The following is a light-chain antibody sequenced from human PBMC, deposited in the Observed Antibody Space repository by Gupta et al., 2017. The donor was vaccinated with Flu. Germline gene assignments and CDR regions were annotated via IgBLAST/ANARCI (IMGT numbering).Light chain of an antibody. CDR3: ATWDDSLNGQV. Sequence: QSVLTQPPPASGTPGQRVTISCSGSSSNIGSNTVNWYQQLPGTAPKFLMNSNNQRPSGVPDRFSGSKSGTSASLAISGLQSEDEADYYCATWDDSLNGQVFGTGTKVTVL. CDR2: SNN. J-gene: IGLJ1*01. V-gene: IGLV1-44*01. CDR1: SSNIGSNT.